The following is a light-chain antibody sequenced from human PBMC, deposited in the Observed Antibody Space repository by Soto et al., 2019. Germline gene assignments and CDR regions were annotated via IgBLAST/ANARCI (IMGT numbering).Light chain of an antibody. V-gene: IGLV2-14*03. J-gene: IGLJ2*01. CDR2: DVT. CDR3: SSYTNSDTRV. Sequence: QSVLTQPASVSGSPGQSITISCTGTSSDVGAYNYVSWYQQHPGKAPKLMIYDVTNRPSGVSNRFSGSKSGNTASLTISGLQAEDEADYYCSSYTNSDTRVFGGGTKLTVL. CDR1: SSDVGAYNY.